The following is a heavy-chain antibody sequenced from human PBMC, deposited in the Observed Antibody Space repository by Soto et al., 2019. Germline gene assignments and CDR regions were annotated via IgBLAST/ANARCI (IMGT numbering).Heavy chain of an antibody. D-gene: IGHD6-19*01. Sequence: GVLRLSCTASGFTFGDYAMSWFRQAPGKGLEWVGFIRSKAYGGTTEYAASVKGRFTISRDDSKSIAYLQMNSLKTEDTAVYYCTRGGSGWRWDYYYGMDVWGQGTTVTVSS. CDR1: GFTFGDYA. V-gene: IGHV3-49*03. J-gene: IGHJ6*02. CDR3: TRGGSGWRWDYYYGMDV. CDR2: IRSKAYGGTT.